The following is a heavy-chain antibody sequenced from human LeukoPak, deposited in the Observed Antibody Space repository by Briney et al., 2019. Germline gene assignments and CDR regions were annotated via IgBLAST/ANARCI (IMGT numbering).Heavy chain of an antibody. CDR3: AKSWGFRFDP. J-gene: IGHJ5*02. Sequence: SETLSLTCTVSDDSITIYYWSWIRQPPGKGLEWIGYIDHTGITNYNPSLNSRVTISRDTSKNHFSLELSSATAADTAVYFCAKSWGFRFDPWGQGTLVTVSS. CDR2: IDHTGIT. D-gene: IGHD7-27*01. CDR1: DDSITIYY. V-gene: IGHV4-59*01.